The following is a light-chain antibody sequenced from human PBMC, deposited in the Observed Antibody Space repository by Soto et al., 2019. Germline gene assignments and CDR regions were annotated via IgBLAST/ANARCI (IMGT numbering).Light chain of an antibody. J-gene: IGLJ2*01. V-gene: IGLV2-11*01. CDR2: DVS. CDR1: SSDVGGYNY. Sequence: QSALTQPRSVSGSPGQSVIISCTGTSSDVGGYNYVSWYQQHPGKAPKLMIYDVSKRPSGVPDRFSGSKSGNTASLTISGLQAEDEADYYCCSYAGSYTFGVVFGGGTKLTVL. CDR3: CSYAGSYTFGVV.